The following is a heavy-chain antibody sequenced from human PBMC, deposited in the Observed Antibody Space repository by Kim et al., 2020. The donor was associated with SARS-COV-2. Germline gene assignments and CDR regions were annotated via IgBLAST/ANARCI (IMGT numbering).Heavy chain of an antibody. CDR3: ATSSDWAFDN. V-gene: IGHV3-7*03. Sequence: GGSLRLSYAASGFTFSSYWMTWVRQAPGKGLAWVANIKEDGSVKHYVDSVKGRFTISRDNAKNSLYLQMNSLRGEDTAVYYCATSSDWAFDNWGQGTLVTVSS. D-gene: IGHD6-19*01. CDR2: IKEDGSVK. J-gene: IGHJ4*02. CDR1: GFTFSSYW.